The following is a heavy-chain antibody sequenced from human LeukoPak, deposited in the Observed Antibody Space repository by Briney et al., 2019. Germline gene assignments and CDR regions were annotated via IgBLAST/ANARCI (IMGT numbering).Heavy chain of an antibody. J-gene: IGHJ2*01. CDR2: INPSGGST. Sequence: ASVKVSCKASGYTFTSYYVHWVRQAPGQGLEWMGIINPSGGSTSYAQKFQGRVTMTRDTSTSTVYMELSSLRSEDTAVYYCARVGQQLFTNWYFDLWGRGTLVTVSS. CDR3: ARVGQQLFTNWYFDL. D-gene: IGHD6-13*01. V-gene: IGHV1-46*01. CDR1: GYTFTSYY.